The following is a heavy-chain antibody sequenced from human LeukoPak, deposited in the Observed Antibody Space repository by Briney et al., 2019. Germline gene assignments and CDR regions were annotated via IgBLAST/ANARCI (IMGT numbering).Heavy chain of an antibody. J-gene: IGHJ4*02. CDR1: GFTFSSYA. D-gene: IGHD3-10*01. CDR2: ISYDGSNK. V-gene: IGHV3-30*18. Sequence: GGSLRLSCAASGFTFSSYAMSWVRQAPGKGLEWVALISYDGSNKYYADSVKGRFTISRDNSKNTLYLQMNSLRAEDTAVYYCANENYYGSGSYPDYWGQGTLVTVSS. CDR3: ANENYYGSGSYPDY.